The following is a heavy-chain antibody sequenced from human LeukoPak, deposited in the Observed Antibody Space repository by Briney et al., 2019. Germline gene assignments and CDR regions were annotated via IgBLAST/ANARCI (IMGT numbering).Heavy chain of an antibody. CDR2: ISYSGST. Sequence: SETLSLTCTVSGGSISSTTFYWNWIRQQPGKGLEWIGYISYSGSTYYTPSLKSRITISLDISRNQFSLKLTSVTAAETAVYYCARGLHSSGYYDYFDDWGQGSLVTVSS. D-gene: IGHD3-22*01. J-gene: IGHJ4*02. V-gene: IGHV4-31*03. CDR1: GGSISSTTFY. CDR3: ARGLHSSGYYDYFDD.